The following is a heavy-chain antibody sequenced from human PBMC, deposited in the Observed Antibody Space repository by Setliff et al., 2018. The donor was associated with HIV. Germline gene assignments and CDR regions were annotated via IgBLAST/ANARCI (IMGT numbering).Heavy chain of an antibody. V-gene: IGHV4-59*01. CDR1: GGSISSYY. CDR3: ARGDPLFDY. J-gene: IGHJ4*02. CDR2: IYYSGST. Sequence: PSETLSLTCTVSGGSISSYYWSWIRQPPGKGLEWIGYIYYSGSTNYNPSLKSRVTISVDTSKNQFSLKLSSVTAADTAVYYCARGDPLFDYWGQGTLVTV.